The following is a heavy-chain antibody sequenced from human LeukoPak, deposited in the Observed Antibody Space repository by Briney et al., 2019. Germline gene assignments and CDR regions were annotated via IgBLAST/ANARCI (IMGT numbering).Heavy chain of an antibody. V-gene: IGHV4-34*01. CDR2: INHSGST. D-gene: IGHD1-26*01. CDR1: GGSFSGYY. Sequence: SSETLSLTCAVYGGSFSGYYWSWIRQPPGKGLESIGEINHSGSTNYNPSLKSRVTISVDTSKNQFSLKLSSVTAADTAVYYCARALSGSYYRTGLGIWGQGTMVTVSS. J-gene: IGHJ3*02. CDR3: ARALSGSYYRTGLGI.